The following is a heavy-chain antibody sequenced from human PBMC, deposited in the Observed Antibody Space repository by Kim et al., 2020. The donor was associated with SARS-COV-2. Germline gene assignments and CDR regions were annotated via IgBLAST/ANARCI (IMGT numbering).Heavy chain of an antibody. CDR2: ISWNSGSI. J-gene: IGHJ4*02. Sequence: GGSLRLSCAASGFTFDDYAMHWVRQAPGKGLEWVSGISWNSGSIGYADSVKGRFTISRDNAKNSLYLQMNSLRAEDTALYYCAKDMGGFSGVIRAGFDYWGQGTLVTVSS. CDR1: GFTFDDYA. D-gene: IGHD3-10*01. V-gene: IGHV3-9*01. CDR3: AKDMGGFSGVIRAGFDY.